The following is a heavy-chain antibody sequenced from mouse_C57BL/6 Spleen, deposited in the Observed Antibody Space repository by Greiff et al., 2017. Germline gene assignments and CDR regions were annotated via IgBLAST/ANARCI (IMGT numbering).Heavy chain of an antibody. CDR2: IDPSDSYT. D-gene: IGHD2-3*01. Sequence: QVQLQQPGAELVMPGASVKLSCKASGYTFTSYWMHWVKQRPGQGLEWIGEIDPSDSYTNYNQKFKGKSTLTVDKSSSTAYMQLSSRTSEDSAVYDCARAAGWLLRGDAYWGQGTLVTVSA. V-gene: IGHV1-69*01. CDR1: GYTFTSYW. CDR3: ARAAGWLLRGDAY. J-gene: IGHJ3*01.